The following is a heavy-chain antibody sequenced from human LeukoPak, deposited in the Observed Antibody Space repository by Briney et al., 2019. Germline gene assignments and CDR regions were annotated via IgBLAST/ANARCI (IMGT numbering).Heavy chain of an antibody. D-gene: IGHD3-22*01. J-gene: IGHJ4*02. Sequence: TGGSLRLSCAASGFTFSSYGMNWVRQAPGKGLEWVSYISSSSSTIYYADSVKGRFTISRDNAKNSLYLQMNSLRDEDTAVYYCARDDPYYYDSSGYNYFDYWGQGTLVTVSS. V-gene: IGHV3-48*02. CDR3: ARDDPYYYDSSGYNYFDY. CDR2: ISSSSSTI. CDR1: GFTFSSYG.